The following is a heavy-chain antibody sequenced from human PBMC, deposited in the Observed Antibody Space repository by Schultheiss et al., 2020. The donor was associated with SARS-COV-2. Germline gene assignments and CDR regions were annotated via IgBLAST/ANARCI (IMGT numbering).Heavy chain of an antibody. CDR3: ATKGNEGMDYYDSRFDY. J-gene: IGHJ4*02. V-gene: IGHV1-24*01. D-gene: IGHD3-22*01. CDR1: GYTLTELS. Sequence: ASVKVSCKVSGYTLTELSMHWVRQAPGKGLEWMGGFDPEDGETIYAQKFQGRVTMTEDTSTDTAYMELSSLRSEDTAVYYCATKGNEGMDYYDSRFDYWGQGTLVTVSS. CDR2: FDPEDGET.